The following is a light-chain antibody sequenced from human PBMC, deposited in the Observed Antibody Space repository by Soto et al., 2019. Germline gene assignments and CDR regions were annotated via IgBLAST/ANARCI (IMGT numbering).Light chain of an antibody. CDR1: QSVSSSY. J-gene: IGKJ1*01. Sequence: EIVLTQSPGTLSLSPGERATLSCRASQSVSSSYLAWYQQKPGQAPRLLIYGASSRATGIPYRFSGSGSGTDFTLTISRLEPEYCAVYYCQQYGSSSWTFGQGTKVEIK. CDR2: GAS. CDR3: QQYGSSSWT. V-gene: IGKV3-20*01.